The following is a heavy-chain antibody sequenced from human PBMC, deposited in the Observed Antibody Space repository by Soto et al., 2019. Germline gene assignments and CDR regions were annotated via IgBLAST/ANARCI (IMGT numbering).Heavy chain of an antibody. J-gene: IGHJ4*02. V-gene: IGHV4-34*02. D-gene: IGHD2-2*01. CDR2: INHSGSA. CDR1: VGSFSDYY. CDR3: ARGPRTVVLPGALSFFDN. Sequence: QVQLQQWGAGLLKPSETLSLTCAVHVGSFSDYYWNWIRQPPGKGLEWIGDINHSGSAKYNPSLNSRVTFSLDTSKNEFSLKLSSVTVADTAVYYCARGPRTVVLPGALSFFDNWGQGTLVTVSP.